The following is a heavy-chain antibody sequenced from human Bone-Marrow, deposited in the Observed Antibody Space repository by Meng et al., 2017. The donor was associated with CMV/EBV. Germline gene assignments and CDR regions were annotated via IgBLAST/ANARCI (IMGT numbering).Heavy chain of an antibody. D-gene: IGHD4-17*01. V-gene: IGHV4-59*01. Sequence: SETLSLTCTVSGGSINSFYWSWIRQSPGKGLEWIGYIYYTGSTNYDPSLKSRVTISVDKSKNQFSLRLNSVTPADTAVYYCARWGHYGDYCDYWGHGTLVTVPS. CDR3: ARWGHYGDYCDY. CDR1: GGSINSFY. J-gene: IGHJ4*01. CDR2: IYYTGST.